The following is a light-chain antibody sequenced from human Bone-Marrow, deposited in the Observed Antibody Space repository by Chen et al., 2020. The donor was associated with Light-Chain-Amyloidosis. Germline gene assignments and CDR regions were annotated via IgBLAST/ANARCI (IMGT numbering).Light chain of an antibody. CDR3: QQANTFPLT. CDR2: AAS. CDR1: QDVSNW. J-gene: IGKJ4*01. V-gene: IGKV1-12*01. Sequence: DIEMTQSPSSVSASVGDRVTITCRASQDVSNWLAWYQLKPGRAPKLLIYAASTLGSGVPARFSGSGSGTYFTLTITSLQPEDFASYFCQQANTFPLTFGGGTRVEI.